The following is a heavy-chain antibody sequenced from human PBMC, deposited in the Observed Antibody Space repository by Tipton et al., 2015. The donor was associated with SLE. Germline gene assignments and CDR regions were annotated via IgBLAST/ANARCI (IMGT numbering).Heavy chain of an antibody. CDR3: ARSTNWNSAAYYFDL. J-gene: IGHJ4*02. V-gene: IGHV4-59*11. CDR2: IFFSGNT. D-gene: IGHD1-1*01. CDR1: GAPISRHY. Sequence: TLSLTCSVSGAPISRHYWTWIRQPPGKGLEWIGYIFFSGNTKYSPSLNSRITMSIDTSKDQFSLRLTSVTAADTAIYYCARSTNWNSAAYYFDLWGQGTPVTVSS.